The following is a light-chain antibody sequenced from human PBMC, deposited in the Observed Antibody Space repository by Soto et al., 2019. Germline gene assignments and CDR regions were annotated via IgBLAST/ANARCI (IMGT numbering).Light chain of an antibody. V-gene: IGKV3-15*01. CDR3: QQHNNLPIT. CDR2: DAS. CDR1: QSVSGN. J-gene: IGKJ5*01. Sequence: EIVMKQAPATLSVSPGERATLSCRASQSVSGNLSWYQQKPGQAPRLLIYDASTRATGIPARFSGSGSGTEFTLTISSLQSEDFALYFCQQHNNLPITSGQGTLLEI.